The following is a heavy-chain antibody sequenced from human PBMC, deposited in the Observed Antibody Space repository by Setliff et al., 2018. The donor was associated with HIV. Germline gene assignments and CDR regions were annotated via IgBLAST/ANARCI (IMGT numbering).Heavy chain of an antibody. V-gene: IGHV3-33*08. D-gene: IGHD5-12*01. CDR1: GFTFSSYG. CDR3: AGKGSHSGSVY. Sequence: GGSLRLSCAASGFTFSSYGMHWVRQAPGKGLEWVAVIWYDGSNKYYADSVKGRFTISRDNSKNTLYLQMNSLRAEDTAVYYCAGKGSHSGSVYWGQGTLVTVSS. J-gene: IGHJ4*02. CDR2: IWYDGSNK.